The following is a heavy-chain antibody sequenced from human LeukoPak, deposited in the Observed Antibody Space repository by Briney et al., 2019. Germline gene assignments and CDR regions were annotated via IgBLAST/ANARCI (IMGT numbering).Heavy chain of an antibody. CDR1: GGSISSGGYY. V-gene: IGHV4-31*03. J-gene: IGHJ3*02. CDR2: IYYSGST. CDR3: ARPGVGSGRYGAFDI. Sequence: SQTLSLTCTVSGGSISSGGYYWSWIRQHPGKGLEWIGYIYYSGSTYYNPSLKSRVTISVDTSKNQFSLKLSSVIAADTAVYYCARPGVGSGRYGAFDIWGQGTMVTVSS. D-gene: IGHD5-18*01.